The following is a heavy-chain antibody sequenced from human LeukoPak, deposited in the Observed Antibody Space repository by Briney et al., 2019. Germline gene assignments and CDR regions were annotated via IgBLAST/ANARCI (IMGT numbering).Heavy chain of an antibody. V-gene: IGHV3-21*01. CDR1: GFTFSSYS. Sequence: GGSLRLSCAASGFTFSSYSMNWVRQAPGKGLEWVSSISSSSNYIHYADSVKGRFTISRDNSKNTLYLQMNSLRAEDTAVYYCARDDPEDAFDIWGQGTMVTVSS. CDR2: ISSSSNYI. J-gene: IGHJ3*02. CDR3: ARDDPEDAFDI.